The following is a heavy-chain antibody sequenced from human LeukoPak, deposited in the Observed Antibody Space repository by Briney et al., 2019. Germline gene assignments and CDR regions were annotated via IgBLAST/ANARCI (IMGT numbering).Heavy chain of an antibody. V-gene: IGHV3-30*02. D-gene: IGHD2-15*01. CDR2: IRYDGGDT. CDR3: AKEAIDCRGGSCYSYYFDY. J-gene: IGHJ4*02. CDR1: GFTFSTYG. Sequence: GGSLRLSCAASGFTFSTYGMHWVRQAPGKGLDWVAFIRYDGGDTNYADSVKVRFTISRDNSKNTLYLQMNSLGAEDTAVYYCAKEAIDCRGGSCYSYYFDYWGQGTLVTVSS.